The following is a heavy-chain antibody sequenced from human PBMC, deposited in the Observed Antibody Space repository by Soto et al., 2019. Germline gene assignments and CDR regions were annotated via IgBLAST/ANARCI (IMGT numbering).Heavy chain of an antibody. D-gene: IGHD6-13*01. J-gene: IGHJ6*02. CDR2: INPNSGGT. CDR3: ARDRGLTIAAAGTYYYYGMDV. Sequence: EGSVKVSFKASGYTFTGYYMHLVRQAPGQGLEWVGWINPNSGGTNYAQKFQGRVTMTRDTSISTAYMDLSRLRSDDTAVYYCARDRGLTIAAAGTYYYYGMDVWGQGTTVTVSS. V-gene: IGHV1-2*02. CDR1: GYTFTGYY.